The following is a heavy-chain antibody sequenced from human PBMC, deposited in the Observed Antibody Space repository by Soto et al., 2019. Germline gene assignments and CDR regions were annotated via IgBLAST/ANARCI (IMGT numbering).Heavy chain of an antibody. CDR1: GFTFSNAW. Sequence: GGSLRLSCAASGFTFSNAWTNWVRQAPGKGLEWVAVIWYDGSNKWYADSVKGRFTISRDNSKNTLYLQMNSLRAEDTAVYSCARDRGYSGYDSPRFYYGMDVWGQGTTVTVSS. D-gene: IGHD5-12*01. CDR2: IWYDGSNK. V-gene: IGHV3-33*08. CDR3: ARDRGYSGYDSPRFYYGMDV. J-gene: IGHJ6*02.